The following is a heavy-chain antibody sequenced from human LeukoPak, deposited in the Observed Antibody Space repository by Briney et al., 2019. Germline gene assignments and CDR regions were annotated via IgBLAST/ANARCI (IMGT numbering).Heavy chain of an antibody. D-gene: IGHD6-13*01. Sequence: SGTLSLTCAVSGRSISSSNWWSWVRQSPGKGLEWIGEISHVGSTNYNPSLKSPVTISVDKSKNQFSLKLTSVTAADTAVYYCTRGSAAGTPYYYGMDVWGQGTTVTVSS. CDR3: TRGSAAGTPYYYGMDV. V-gene: IGHV4-4*02. J-gene: IGHJ6*02. CDR1: GRSISSSNW. CDR2: ISHVGST.